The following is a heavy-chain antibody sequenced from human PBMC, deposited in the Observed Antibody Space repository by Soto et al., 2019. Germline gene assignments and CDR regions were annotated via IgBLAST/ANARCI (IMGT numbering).Heavy chain of an antibody. V-gene: IGHV1-69*02. CDR3: ASLMSSGYYYGMDV. J-gene: IGHJ6*02. CDR2: IIPILGIA. D-gene: IGHD3-10*01. CDR1: GGTFSSYT. Sequence: QVQLVQSGAEVKKPGSSVKVSCKASGGTFSSYTISWVRQAPGQGLEWMGRIIPILGIANYAQKFQGRVTITADKSTSTAHMELSNLRSEDTAVYYCASLMSSGYYYGMDVWGQGTTVTVSS.